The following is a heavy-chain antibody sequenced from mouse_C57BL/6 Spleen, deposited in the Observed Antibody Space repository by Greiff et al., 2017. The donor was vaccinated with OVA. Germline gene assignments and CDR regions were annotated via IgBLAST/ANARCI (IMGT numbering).Heavy chain of an antibody. CDR3: ARRSYYDYDEGYAMDY. J-gene: IGHJ4*01. CDR1: GYTFTSYG. CDR2: IYPRSGNT. V-gene: IGHV1-81*01. Sequence: QVQLQQSGAELARPGASVKLSCKASGYTFTSYGISWVKQRTGQGLEWIGEIYPRSGNTYYNEKFKGKATLTADKSSSTAYMELRSLTSEDSAVYFCARRSYYDYDEGYAMDYWGQGTSVTVSS. D-gene: IGHD2-4*01.